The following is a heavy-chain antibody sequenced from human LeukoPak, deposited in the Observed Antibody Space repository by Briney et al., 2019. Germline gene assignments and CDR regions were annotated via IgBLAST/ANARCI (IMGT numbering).Heavy chain of an antibody. CDR3: VRTDGYYDTSGSFGY. CDR2: ISNSGGAM. Sequence: GGSLRLSCAATGFSFSDYYMNWFRQVPGKGLEWISCISNSGGAMFYADSEKGRFTISRDNAKNSLYLQMNSLRAEDTAVYYCVRTDGYYDTSGSFGYWGQGTVVTVSS. V-gene: IGHV3-11*04. J-gene: IGHJ4*02. D-gene: IGHD3-22*01. CDR1: GFSFSDYY.